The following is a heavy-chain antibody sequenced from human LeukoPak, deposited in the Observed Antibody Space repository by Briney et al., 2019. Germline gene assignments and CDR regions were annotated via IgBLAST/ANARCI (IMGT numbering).Heavy chain of an antibody. CDR1: GFTVSRSY. V-gene: IGHV3-53*05. CDR2: IYSGGST. D-gene: IGHD6-19*01. J-gene: IGHJ4*02. CDR3: ARDCGSSWYGGCFGY. Sequence: PRGSLRHSCAASGFTVSRSYICWVRPAPREGLQCVSVIYSGGSTYYADSLKRRCTISRDISKNTLYLQMNSLRAEDTAVYYCARDCGSSWYGGCFGYWGQGTLVTVSS.